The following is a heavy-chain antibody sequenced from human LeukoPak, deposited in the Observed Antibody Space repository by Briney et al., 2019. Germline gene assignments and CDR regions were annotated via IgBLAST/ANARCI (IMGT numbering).Heavy chain of an antibody. CDR2: INPNSGGT. CDR3: ARFSIFGVVIYYYGMDV. D-gene: IGHD3-3*01. CDR1: GYTFTGYY. J-gene: IGHJ6*02. Sequence: ASVKVSCKASGYTFTGYYMHWVRQAPGQGLEWMGWINPNSGGTNYAQKFQGRVTMTRNTSISTAYMELSSLRSEDTAVYYCARFSIFGVVIYYYGMDVWGQGTTVTVSS. V-gene: IGHV1-2*02.